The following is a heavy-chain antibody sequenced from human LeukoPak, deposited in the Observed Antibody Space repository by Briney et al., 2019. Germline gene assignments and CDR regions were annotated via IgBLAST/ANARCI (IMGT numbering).Heavy chain of an antibody. CDR3: ARDNSWYSSGWYFDH. Sequence: GGSLRLSCAASGFTFSSYEMNWVRRAPGKGLEWVSYISSSGSTIYYADSVKGRFTISRDNAKNSLYLQMNSLRAEDTAVYYCARDNSWYSSGWYFDHWGQGTLVTVSS. V-gene: IGHV3-48*03. D-gene: IGHD6-19*01. CDR2: ISSSGSTI. CDR1: GFTFSSYE. J-gene: IGHJ4*02.